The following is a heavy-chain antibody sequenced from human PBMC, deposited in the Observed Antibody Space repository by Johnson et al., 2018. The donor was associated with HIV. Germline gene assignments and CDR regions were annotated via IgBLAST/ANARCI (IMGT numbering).Heavy chain of an antibody. J-gene: IGHJ3*02. CDR1: GFTFSSYG. D-gene: IGHD6-13*01. CDR3: ARGSSSWLHAAFDI. Sequence: QVQLVESGGGVVRPGGSLRLSCAASGFTFSSYGMHWVRQAPGKGLEWVAFIRYDGSNKYYADSVKGRFTISRDNSKNTLYLQMNSLGAADTAVYYCARGSSSWLHAAFDIWGQGTMVTVSS. V-gene: IGHV3-30*02. CDR2: IRYDGSNK.